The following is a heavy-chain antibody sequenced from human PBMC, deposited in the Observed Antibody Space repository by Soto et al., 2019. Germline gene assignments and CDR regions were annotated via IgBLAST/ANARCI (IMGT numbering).Heavy chain of an antibody. CDR2: VYYTGST. CDR3: VRTAREGAIAPHWFDR. CDR1: GASIRSTDYY. J-gene: IGHJ5*02. Sequence: SETLSLTCTVSGASIRSTDYYWSWIRQAPGKGLEWIGYVYYTGSTYYNPSLMSRLTISVDTSKNQFSLKLTSVTAAETAVYYCVRTAREGAIAPHWFDRWGQGTQVTVSS. D-gene: IGHD2-21*02. V-gene: IGHV4-30-4*01.